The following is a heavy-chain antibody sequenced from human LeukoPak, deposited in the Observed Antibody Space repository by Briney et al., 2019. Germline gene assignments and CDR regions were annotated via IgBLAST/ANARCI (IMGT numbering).Heavy chain of an antibody. CDR1: GFTFSSYG. D-gene: IGHD6-13*01. V-gene: IGHV3-30*18. CDR2: ISYDGSNK. CDR3: AKDGASSSWPQPYYYYHGMDV. J-gene: IGHJ6*02. Sequence: GGSLRLSCAASGFTFSSYGMHWVRQAPGKGLEWVAVISYDGSNKYYADYVKGRFNISRDNSKNTLYLQMNSLRAEDTAVYYCAKDGASSSWPQPYYYYHGMDVWGQGTTVTVSS.